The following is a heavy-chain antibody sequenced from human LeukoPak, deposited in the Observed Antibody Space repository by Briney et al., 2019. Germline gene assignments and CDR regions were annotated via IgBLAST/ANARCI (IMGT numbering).Heavy chain of an antibody. CDR3: ARRGYYDSSGYYF. V-gene: IGHV4-34*01. CDR1: GGSFSGYY. Sequence: PSETLSLTCAVYGGSFSGYYWSWIRQPPGKGLEWIGEINHSGSTNYNPSLKSRVTISVDTSKNQFSLKLSSVTAADTAVYYCARRGYYDSSGYYFWGQGTLVTVSS. CDR2: INHSGST. J-gene: IGHJ4*02. D-gene: IGHD3-22*01.